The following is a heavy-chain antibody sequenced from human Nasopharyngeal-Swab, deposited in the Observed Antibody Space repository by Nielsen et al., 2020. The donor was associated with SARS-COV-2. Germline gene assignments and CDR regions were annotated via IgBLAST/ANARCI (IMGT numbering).Heavy chain of an antibody. CDR1: GGSFSANY. CDR3: ARGLSGVVPAPILGLGPYYYFYYMDV. CDR2: INDSGST. J-gene: IGHJ6*03. Sequence: SETLSLTCAVSGGSFSANYWGWIRQPPGKGLERIGEINDSGSTNYNPSLKSRVTISVDTSKSQFSLKLTSVTAADTSVYYCARGLSGVVPAPILGLGPYYYFYYMDVWGKGTTVTVSS. V-gene: IGHV4-34*01. D-gene: IGHD2-2*01.